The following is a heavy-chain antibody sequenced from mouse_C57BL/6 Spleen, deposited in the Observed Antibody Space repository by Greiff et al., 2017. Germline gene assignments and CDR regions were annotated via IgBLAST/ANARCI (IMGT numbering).Heavy chain of an antibody. CDR2: IHPNSGST. J-gene: IGHJ2*01. CDR3: AISGRDFDY. D-gene: IGHD3-1*01. V-gene: IGHV1-64*01. Sequence: QVQLQQPGAELVKPGASVKLSCKASGYTFTSYWMHWVKQRPGQGLEWIGMIHPNSGSTNYNEKFKSKATLTVDKSSSTAYIQLSSLTSEDSAVYYCAISGRDFDYWGQGTTLTVSS. CDR1: GYTFTSYW.